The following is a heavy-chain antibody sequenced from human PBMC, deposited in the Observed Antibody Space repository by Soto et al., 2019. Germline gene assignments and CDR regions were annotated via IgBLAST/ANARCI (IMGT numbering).Heavy chain of an antibody. CDR2: ISPGSRYP. J-gene: IGHJ5*02. D-gene: IGHD2-15*01. CDR1: GFTFGDSY. V-gene: IGHV3-11*06. CDR3: VRGGGGGLFDP. Sequence: GGSLRLSCAGSGFTFGDSYMSWIRQAPGKGLEWLSYISPGSRYPAYADSVKGRFTISRDNAERSLYLQMMSLTAEDTAIYYCVRGGGGGLFDPWGQGTMVTVSS.